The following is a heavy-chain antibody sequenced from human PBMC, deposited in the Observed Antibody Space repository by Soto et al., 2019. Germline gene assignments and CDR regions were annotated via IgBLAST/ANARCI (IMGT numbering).Heavy chain of an antibody. V-gene: IGHV5-51*01. J-gene: IGHJ6*04. CDR3: SRHGPPRDGMDV. Sequence: PGQYLKISCKGSGYSFTSYWIGWVRPLPGKGLEWMGIIYPGDSDTRYSPSFQGQVTISADKSISTAYLPWCSLKVSDTAMYYCSRHGPPRDGMDVWDKGTTVTVSS. CDR1: GYSFTSYW. CDR2: IYPGDSDT.